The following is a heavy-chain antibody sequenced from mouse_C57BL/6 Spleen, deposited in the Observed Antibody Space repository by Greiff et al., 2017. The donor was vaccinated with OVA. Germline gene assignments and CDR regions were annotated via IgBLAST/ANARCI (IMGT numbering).Heavy chain of an antibody. CDR1: GYAFSSSW. CDR2: IYPGDGDT. Sequence: QVQLKQSGPELVKPGASVKISCKASGYAFSSSWMNWVKQRPGKGLEWIGRIYPGDGDTNYNGKFKGKATLTVDKSSSTAYMQLSSLTSEDSAVYFCAREEDYDRWYFDVWGTGTTVTVSS. V-gene: IGHV1-82*01. J-gene: IGHJ1*03. CDR3: AREEDYDRWYFDV. D-gene: IGHD2-4*01.